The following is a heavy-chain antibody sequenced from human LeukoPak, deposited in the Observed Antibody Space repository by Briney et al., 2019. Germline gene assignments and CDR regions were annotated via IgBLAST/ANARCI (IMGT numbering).Heavy chain of an antibody. CDR1: GYTFTVYQ. V-gene: IGHV1-2*06. CDR3: ARGEDLGVAMDYYYGLDV. CDR2: INANSGGT. D-gene: IGHD2-8*01. Sequence: ASVKVSCKSSGYTFTVYQMHWVRQAPGQGLEWMGRINANSGGTNTAQKFQGRVTMTRDTSKTTAYMELSGLRSDDTAVYYCARGEDLGVAMDYYYGLDVWGQGTTVTVSS. J-gene: IGHJ6*02.